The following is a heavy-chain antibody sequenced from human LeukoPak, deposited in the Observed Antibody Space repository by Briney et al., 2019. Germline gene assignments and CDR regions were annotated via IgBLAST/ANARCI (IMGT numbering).Heavy chain of an antibody. V-gene: IGHV5-51*01. CDR3: ARGYYYDSSGYYEVPFDY. D-gene: IGHD3-22*01. CDR1: GSSLTRSW. Sequence: GESLKLSCTGSGSSLTRSWISWVRQMPGKGLEWMGIIYPGDSDTRYSPSFQGQVTISADKSISTAYLQWSSLKASDTAMYYCARGYYYDSSGYYEVPFDYWGQGTLVTVSS. J-gene: IGHJ4*02. CDR2: IYPGDSDT.